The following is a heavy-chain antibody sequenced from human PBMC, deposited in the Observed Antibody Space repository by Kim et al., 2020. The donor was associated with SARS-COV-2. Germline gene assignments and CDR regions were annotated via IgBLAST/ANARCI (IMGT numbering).Heavy chain of an antibody. Sequence: GRSLRLSCAASGFTFSSYGMHWVRQAPGKGLEWVAVISYDGSNKYYADSVKGRFTISRDNSKNTLYLQMNSLRAEDTAVYYCAKDRQWVVRGVTSAFYGMDVWGQGTTVTVSS. J-gene: IGHJ6*02. CDR2: ISYDGSNK. CDR1: GFTFSSYG. V-gene: IGHV3-30*18. D-gene: IGHD3-10*01. CDR3: AKDRQWVVRGVTSAFYGMDV.